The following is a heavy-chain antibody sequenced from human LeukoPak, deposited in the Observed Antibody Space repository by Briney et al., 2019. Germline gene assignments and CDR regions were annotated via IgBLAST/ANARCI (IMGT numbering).Heavy chain of an antibody. CDR1: GGSFSGYY. Sequence: SETLSLTCAVYGGSFSGYYWSWNRQPPGKGLEWIGEINHSGSTNYNPSLKSRVTISVDTSKNQFSLKLSSVTAADTAVYYCASRVYSSSSLNWFDPWGQGTLVTVSS. D-gene: IGHD6-6*01. CDR2: INHSGST. CDR3: ASRVYSSSSLNWFDP. V-gene: IGHV4-34*01. J-gene: IGHJ5*02.